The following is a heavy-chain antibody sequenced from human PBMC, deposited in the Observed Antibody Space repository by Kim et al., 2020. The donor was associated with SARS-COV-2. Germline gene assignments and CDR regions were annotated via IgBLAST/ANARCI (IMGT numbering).Heavy chain of an antibody. CDR1: GGSISSGTNY. V-gene: IGHV4-31*03. D-gene: IGHD1-26*01. Sequence: SETLSLTCTVSGGSISSGTNYWTWIRQFPGQGLEWIGHIDFSGTTFYNSTLKSRLTISVDISKNQSSLDLFSVTAADTAMFYCARVSLRYRGFSYYAMDV. J-gene: IGHJ6*01. CDR3: ARVSLRYRGFSYYAMDV. CDR2: IDFSGTT.